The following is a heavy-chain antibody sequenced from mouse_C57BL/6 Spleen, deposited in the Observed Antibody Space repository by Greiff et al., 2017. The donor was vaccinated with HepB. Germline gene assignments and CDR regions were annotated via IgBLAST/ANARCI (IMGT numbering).Heavy chain of an antibody. J-gene: IGHJ3*01. CDR1: GFNIIDYY. CDR2: IYPEDGET. D-gene: IGHD2-4*01. V-gene: IGHV14-2*01. CDR3: VLIYYDVLAY. Sequence: VQLQQSGAELVKPGASVKLSCTASGFNIIDYYMHWVKQRTEQGLEWIGRIYPEDGETNYAPKFQGKATITADTSSNPAYLQLTGLTAEDTAVYYCVLIYYDVLAYWGQGTLVTVSA.